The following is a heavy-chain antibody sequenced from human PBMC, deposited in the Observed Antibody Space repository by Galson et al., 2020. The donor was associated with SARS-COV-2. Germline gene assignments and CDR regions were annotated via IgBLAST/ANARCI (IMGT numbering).Heavy chain of an antibody. Sequence: GESLKISCAASGFTFSSYSMNWVRQAPGKGLEWVSSISSSSSYIYYADSVKGRFTISRDNAKNSLYLQMNSLRAEDTAVYYCARVLNSGSLWPGDYWGQGTLVTVSS. CDR2: ISSSSSYI. J-gene: IGHJ4*02. D-gene: IGHD1-26*01. CDR3: ARVLNSGSLWPGDY. V-gene: IGHV3-21*01. CDR1: GFTFSSYS.